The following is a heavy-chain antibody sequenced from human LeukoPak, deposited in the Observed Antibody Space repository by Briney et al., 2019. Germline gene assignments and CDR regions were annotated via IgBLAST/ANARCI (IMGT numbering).Heavy chain of an antibody. V-gene: IGHV3-23*01. J-gene: IGHJ4*02. CDR1: GLTFSSYA. Sequence: EPGGSLRLSCAASGLTFSSYAMSWVRQAPGKGLEWVSAISGSGGSTYYADSVKGRFTISRDNSKNTLYLQMNSLRAEDTAVYYCAKDRPIFVVRGVYDYWGQGTLVTVSS. CDR3: AKDRPIFVVRGVYDY. D-gene: IGHD3-10*01. CDR2: ISGSGGST.